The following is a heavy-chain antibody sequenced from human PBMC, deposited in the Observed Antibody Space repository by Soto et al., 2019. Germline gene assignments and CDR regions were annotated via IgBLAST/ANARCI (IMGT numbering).Heavy chain of an antibody. V-gene: IGHV3-23*01. CDR3: AKDSDILTGYYPFDF. CDR2: ISGSGGST. Sequence: EVQLLESGGGLVQPGGSLRLSCAASGFTFSSYAMSWVRQAPGKGLEWVSAISGSGGSTYYADSVKGRFTISRDNSKNRLYLQTNGLRAEDTAVYYCAKDSDILTGYYPFDFWGQGTLVTVSS. J-gene: IGHJ4*02. CDR1: GFTFSSYA. D-gene: IGHD3-9*01.